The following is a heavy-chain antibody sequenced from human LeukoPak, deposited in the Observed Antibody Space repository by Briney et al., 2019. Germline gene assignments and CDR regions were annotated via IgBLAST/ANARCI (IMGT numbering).Heavy chain of an antibody. D-gene: IGHD1-26*01. J-gene: IGHJ4*02. Sequence: GGSLRLSCAASGFTYSSYWMSWVRQAPGKGLEWVANIKEDESEKDYVDSVKGRFTISRDNAKNSLYLQINSLRAEDTAVYYCASKNSGSHDYWGQGTLVTVSS. CDR3: ASKNSGSHDY. CDR1: GFTYSSYW. CDR2: IKEDESEK. V-gene: IGHV3-7*01.